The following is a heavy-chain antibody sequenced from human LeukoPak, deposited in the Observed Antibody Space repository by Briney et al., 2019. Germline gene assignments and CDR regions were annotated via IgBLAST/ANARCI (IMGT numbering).Heavy chain of an antibody. D-gene: IGHD1-26*01. CDR2: ISYDGSNK. J-gene: IGHJ4*02. Sequence: PGRSLRLSCAASGFTFSSYAMHWVRQALGKGLEWVAVISYDGSNKYYADSVKGRFTISRDNSKNTLYLQMNSLRAEDTAVYYCARERASGSDRNFDYWGQGTLVTVSS. CDR1: GFTFSSYA. V-gene: IGHV3-30-3*01. CDR3: ARERASGSDRNFDY.